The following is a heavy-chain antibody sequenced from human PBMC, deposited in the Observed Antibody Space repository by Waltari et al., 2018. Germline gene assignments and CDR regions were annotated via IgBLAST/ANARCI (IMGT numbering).Heavy chain of an antibody. CDR3: ARDELSAVVAGYYYYGMDV. CDR2: IIPIFGTA. CDR1: GGTFSSYA. Sequence: QVQLVQSGAEVKKPGSSVKVSYKASGGTFSSYAISWVRQAPGQGLEWMGGIIPIFGTANYAQKFQGRVTITTDESTSTAYMELSSMRSEDTAVYYCARDELSAVVAGYYYYGMDVWGQGTTVTVSS. J-gene: IGHJ6*02. V-gene: IGHV1-69*05. D-gene: IGHD2-15*01.